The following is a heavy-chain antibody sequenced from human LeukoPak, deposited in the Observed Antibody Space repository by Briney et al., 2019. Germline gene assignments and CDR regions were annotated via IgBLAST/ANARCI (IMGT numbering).Heavy chain of an antibody. J-gene: IGHJ4*02. CDR2: IYYSGST. Sequence: SETLSLTCAVYGGSFSGYYWSWIRQPPGKGLEWIGYIYYSGSTNYNPSLKSRVTISVDTSKNQFSLKLSSVTAADTAVYYCARLRSGSYSHFDYWGQGTLVTVSS. D-gene: IGHD1-26*01. CDR3: ARLRSGSYSHFDY. CDR1: GGSFSGYY. V-gene: IGHV4-59*01.